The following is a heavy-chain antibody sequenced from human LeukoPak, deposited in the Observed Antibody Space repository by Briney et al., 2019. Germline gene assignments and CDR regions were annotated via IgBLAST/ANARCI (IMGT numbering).Heavy chain of an antibody. Sequence: SETLSLTCAVYGGSSSGYYWGWIRQPPGKGLEWIGDINHSGSTRYNPSLKSRVTVSIDTSKKHFSLKMNSVTAADTAVYYCARGHGSFDSWGQGTLVTVSS. D-gene: IGHD1-26*01. CDR1: GGSSSGYY. CDR3: ARGHGSFDS. V-gene: IGHV4-34*01. CDR2: INHSGST. J-gene: IGHJ4*02.